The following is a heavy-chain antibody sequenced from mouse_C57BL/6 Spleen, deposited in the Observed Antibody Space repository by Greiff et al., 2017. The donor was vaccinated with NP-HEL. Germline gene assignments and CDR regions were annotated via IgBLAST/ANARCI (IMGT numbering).Heavy chain of an antibody. CDR2: IHTGNGYT. V-gene: IGHV1-58*01. J-gene: IGHJ4*01. D-gene: IGHD2-4*01. CDR3: ERSYDYLYAMGY. CDR1: GYTFTSYG. Sequence: VQLQQSGAELVRPGSSVKMSCKTSGYTFTSYGLNWVKQRPGQGLEWIGFIHTGNGYTDSNEKFKGKATLTADKSSSTAYMQLSSLTSEDSAIYYCERSYDYLYAMGYWGQGTSVTV.